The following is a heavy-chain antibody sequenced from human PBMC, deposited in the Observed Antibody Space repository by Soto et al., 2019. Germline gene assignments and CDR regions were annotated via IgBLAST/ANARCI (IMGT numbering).Heavy chain of an antibody. CDR3: ASGPAADKVDY. J-gene: IGHJ4*02. Sequence: QVQLQESGPGLVKPSQTLSLTCTVSGGSISSGDYYWSWIRQPPGKGLEWIGHIYDSGSTYNNPSLKRQFTISVDTSKYQFSRQLSSVTAADTAVYYCASGPAADKVDYWGQGTLVTVSS. V-gene: IGHV4-30-4*01. CDR1: GGSISSGDYY. CDR2: IYDSGST. D-gene: IGHD2-15*01.